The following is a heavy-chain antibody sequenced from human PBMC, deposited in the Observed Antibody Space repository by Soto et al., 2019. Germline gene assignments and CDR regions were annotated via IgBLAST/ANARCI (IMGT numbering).Heavy chain of an antibody. CDR1: GFSVSANY. J-gene: IGHJ3*02. V-gene: IGHV3-53*01. CDR3: AAQRATVSGDPNEALEI. CDR2: LYAGGAT. Sequence: EVQLVESGGGLIQPGGSLRLSCAASGFSVSANYMNWVRQAPGKGLQRVSLLYAGGATFYADSVKGRFTISRDSSKTTPNLQIVSLRVENTAVYYCAAQRATVSGDPNEALEIWGQGTVVSVSS. D-gene: IGHD4-17*01.